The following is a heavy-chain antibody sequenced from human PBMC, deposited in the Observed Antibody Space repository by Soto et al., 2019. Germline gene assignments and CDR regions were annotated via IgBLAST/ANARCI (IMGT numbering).Heavy chain of an antibody. CDR1: GFSFRSDW. J-gene: IGHJ4*02. CDR2: TNQDGSEK. D-gene: IGHD1-26*01. Sequence: EEELVESGGGLVQPGGSLRLTCAVSGFSFRSDWMNWVRQAPGKGLEWVAHTNQDGSEKYYVDSVKGRFTIFRDNAKNSLYLQMISLGAEDTAVYYCSGGVGDAIWGQGTLVTVSA. CDR3: SGGVGDAI. V-gene: IGHV3-7*04.